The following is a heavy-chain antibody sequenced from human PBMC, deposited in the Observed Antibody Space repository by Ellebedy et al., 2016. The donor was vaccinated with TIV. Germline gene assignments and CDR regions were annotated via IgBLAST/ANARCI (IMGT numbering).Heavy chain of an antibody. V-gene: IGHV4-34*01. CDR3: ARDGTFTFDY. Sequence: SETLSLTCAVYGGSFSGYYWSWIRQPPGKGLEWIGEINHSGSTNYNPSLKSRVTISVDTSKNQFSLKLSSVTAADTAVYYCARDGTFTFDYWGQGTLVTVSS. J-gene: IGHJ4*02. CDR2: INHSGST. D-gene: IGHD1-1*01. CDR1: GGSFSGYY.